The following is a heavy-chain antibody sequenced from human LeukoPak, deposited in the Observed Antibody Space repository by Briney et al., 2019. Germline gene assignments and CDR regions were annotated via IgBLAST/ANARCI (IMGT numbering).Heavy chain of an antibody. J-gene: IGHJ3*02. CDR1: GFTFSSYA. V-gene: IGHV3-23*01. CDR3: AKRGILTTDAFDI. D-gene: IGHD3-9*01. CDR2: ISGSGGST. Sequence: GGSLRLSCAASGFTFSSYAMSWVRHAPGKGLEWVSAISGSGGSTYYADSVKGRFTISRDNSKNTLYLQMNSLRAEDTAVYYCAKRGILTTDAFDIWGQGTMVTVSS.